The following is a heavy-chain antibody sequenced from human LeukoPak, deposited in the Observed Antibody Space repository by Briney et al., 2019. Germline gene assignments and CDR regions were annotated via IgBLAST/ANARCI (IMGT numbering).Heavy chain of an antibody. CDR1: GGSISSGDYY. V-gene: IGHV4-30-4*01. Sequence: PSETLSLTCTVSGGSISSGDYYWSWIRQPPGQGLEWIGYIYYRESTYYNPSLKNRVIISVDTSKNQFSLKLSSMTAADTAVYYCARERTYYFDYWGQGTQVTVSS. CDR3: ARERTYYFDY. CDR2: IYYREST. J-gene: IGHJ4*02.